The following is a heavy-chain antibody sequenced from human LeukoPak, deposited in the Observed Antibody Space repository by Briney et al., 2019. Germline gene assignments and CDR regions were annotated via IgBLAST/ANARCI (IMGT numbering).Heavy chain of an antibody. CDR1: GDSLNSYY. D-gene: IGHD6-25*01. CDR3: AGRAARFFDY. J-gene: IGHJ4*02. Sequence: PSETLSLTCTVSGDSLNSYYWSWIRQPPGEGLQWIGYIFYSGSSNYNASLRSRVAISVDTSKNQFSFKLTSVADADTAVYYCAGRAARFFDYWGQGILVTVSS. V-gene: IGHV4-59*01. CDR2: IFYSGSS.